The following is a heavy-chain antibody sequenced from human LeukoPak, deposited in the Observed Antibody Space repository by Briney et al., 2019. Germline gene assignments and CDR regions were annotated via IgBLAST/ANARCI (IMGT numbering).Heavy chain of an antibody. V-gene: IGHV3-30*02. CDR1: EFTLRSYG. Sequence: RGGLRLSRAETEFTLRSYGMHWVRPAPGKVVEGVALIRYDGSSKDYADSVKGRFTISRDNSKNTLYLQMHSLRAEDTAVYYCAKSEGGGYYYYYMDVGGKGTTVTISS. D-gene: IGHD6-25*01. CDR3: AKSEGGGYYYYYMDV. J-gene: IGHJ6*03. CDR2: IRYDGSSK.